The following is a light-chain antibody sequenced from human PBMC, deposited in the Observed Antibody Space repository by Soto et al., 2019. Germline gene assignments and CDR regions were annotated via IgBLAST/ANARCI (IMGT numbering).Light chain of an antibody. CDR3: QQYGSSPPLT. Sequence: EIVLTQSPATLSLPPGERATLSCRASESVSRYLSWYQQKPGQAARLLLYDASNRATGIPARFSGSGSGTDFTPTISRLEPEDFAVYYCQQYGSSPPLTFGGGTKVDI. CDR1: ESVSRY. V-gene: IGKV3-20*01. J-gene: IGKJ4*01. CDR2: DAS.